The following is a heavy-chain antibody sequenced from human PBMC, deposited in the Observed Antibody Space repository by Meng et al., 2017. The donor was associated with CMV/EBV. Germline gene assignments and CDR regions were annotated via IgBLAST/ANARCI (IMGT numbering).Heavy chain of an antibody. D-gene: IGHD2-2*01. CDR3: AKGPYCSSTSCYYYYYGMDV. Sequence: GGSLRLSCAASGFTFSSYGMHWVRQAPGKGLEWVAFIRYDGSNKYYADSVKGRFTIYRDNSKNTLYLQMNSLRAKDTAVYYCAKGPYCSSTSCYYYYYGMDVWGQGTTVTVSS. CDR2: IRYDGSNK. J-gene: IGHJ6*02. V-gene: IGHV3-30*02. CDR1: GFTFSSYG.